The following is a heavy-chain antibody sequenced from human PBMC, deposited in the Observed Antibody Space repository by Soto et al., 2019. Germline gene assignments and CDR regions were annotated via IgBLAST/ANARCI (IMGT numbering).Heavy chain of an antibody. CDR1: GFSLSTSGVG. D-gene: IGHD3-10*01. J-gene: IGHJ5*02. CDR2: IYWDDDK. V-gene: IGHV2-5*02. CDR3: AHMQFLVSGSYTNWFDP. Sequence: QITLKESGPTLVKPTQTLTLTCTFSGFSLSTSGVGVGWIRQPPGKALEWLALIYWDDDKRYSPSLKSRLTITKDTSKNQVVLTMTNMDPVDTATYYCAHMQFLVSGSYTNWFDPWGQGTLVTVSS.